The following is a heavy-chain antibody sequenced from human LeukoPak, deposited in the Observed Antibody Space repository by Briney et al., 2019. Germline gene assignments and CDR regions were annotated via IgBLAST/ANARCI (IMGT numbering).Heavy chain of an antibody. J-gene: IGHJ4*02. V-gene: IGHV4-39*07. CDR3: ARYDSSGSRPYYFDY. CDR2: IYYSGST. Sequence: SETLSLTCTVSGGSNSRSSNYWGWIRQSPGKGLEWIGSIYYSGSTYYNPSLKSRVTISIDTSKNQFSLKLSSVTAADTAVYYCARYDSSGSRPYYFDYWGQGTLVTVSS. CDR1: GGSNSRSSNY. D-gene: IGHD3-22*01.